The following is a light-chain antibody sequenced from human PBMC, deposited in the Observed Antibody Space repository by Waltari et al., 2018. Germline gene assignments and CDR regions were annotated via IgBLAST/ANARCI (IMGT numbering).Light chain of an antibody. Sequence: QSALTQPASVSGSPGQSITISCTGTSSDVGRYNYVSWYQQHPGKAPKLLIYDVSDRPSGGSNRFSGSKSGNTAFLTISGLQAEDEGDYYCNSYASNSDGLFGGGTKLTVL. CDR3: NSYASNSDGL. CDR1: SSDVGRYNY. J-gene: IGLJ2*01. V-gene: IGLV2-14*03. CDR2: DVS.